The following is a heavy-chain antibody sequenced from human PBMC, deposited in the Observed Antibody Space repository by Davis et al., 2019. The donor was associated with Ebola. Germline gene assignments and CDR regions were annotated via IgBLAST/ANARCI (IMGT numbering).Heavy chain of an antibody. V-gene: IGHV3-53*04. CDR2: IYSGGST. J-gene: IGHJ4*02. Sequence: GESLKISCAASGFIVSDNYMSWVRQAPGKGLEWVSVIYSGGSTYYADSVKGRFTISRHNSKNTLYLQMNSLRAEDTAVYYCARGGYSSSWYAGHFDYWGQGTLVTVSS. D-gene: IGHD6-13*01. CDR3: ARGGYSSSWYAGHFDY. CDR1: GFIVSDNY.